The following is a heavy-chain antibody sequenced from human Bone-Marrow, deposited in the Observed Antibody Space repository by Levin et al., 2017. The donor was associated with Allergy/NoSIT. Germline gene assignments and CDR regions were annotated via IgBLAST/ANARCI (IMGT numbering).Heavy chain of an antibody. J-gene: IGHJ6*02. V-gene: IGHV1-69*04. Sequence: ASVKVSCKASGDIFSSYVFNWVRLAPGQGLEWMGRIIPILDIAHYAQKFQDRVTITADKSTSTVYELGARLRSDDTALYYCARRKKSGTDRYYGIDVWGQGSTVTVSS. D-gene: IGHD2-8*02. CDR1: GDIFSSYV. CDR2: IIPILDIA. CDR3: ARRKKSGTDRYYGIDV.